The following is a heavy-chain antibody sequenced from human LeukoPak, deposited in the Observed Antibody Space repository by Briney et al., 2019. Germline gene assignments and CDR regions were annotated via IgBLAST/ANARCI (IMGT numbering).Heavy chain of an antibody. D-gene: IGHD3-3*01. CDR1: GFTFSSYA. CDR2: ISYDGSNK. CDR3: ARALHYDFWSGYGY. V-gene: IGHV3-30-3*01. Sequence: GGSLRLSCAASGFTFSSYAMRWVRQAPGKGLEWVAVISYDGSNKYYADSVKGRFTISRDNSKNTLYLQMNSLRAEDTAVYYCARALHYDFWSGYGYWGQGTLVTVSS. J-gene: IGHJ4*02.